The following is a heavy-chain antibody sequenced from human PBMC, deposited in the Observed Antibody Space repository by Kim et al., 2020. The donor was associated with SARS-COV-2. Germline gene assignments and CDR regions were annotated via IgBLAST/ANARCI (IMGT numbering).Heavy chain of an antibody. CDR1: GFSFNTYS. CDR3: ARDRIATTIWYIVGFDY. Sequence: GGSLRLSCAASGFSFNTYSMHWVRQAPGKGLEWLAVISYDGSNKHSRDSVKGRFTISRDNSKNTLYLQMNSLSPEDTAVYYCARDRIATTIWYIVGFDYWGQGTLVTVSS. CDR2: ISYDGSNK. V-gene: IGHV3-30*04. D-gene: IGHD2-21*01. J-gene: IGHJ4*02.